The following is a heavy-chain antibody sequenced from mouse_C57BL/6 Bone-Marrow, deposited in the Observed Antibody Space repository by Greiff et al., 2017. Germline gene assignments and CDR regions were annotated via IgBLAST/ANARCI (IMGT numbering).Heavy chain of an antibody. D-gene: IGHD2-1*01. V-gene: IGHV1-74*01. CDR1: GHTFTSYW. CDR3: AISELYYGNYGFAY. J-gene: IGHJ3*01. CDR2: IHPSDSDT. Sequence: QVQLQQPGAELVMPGASVKVSCKASGHTFTSYWMHWVKQRPGQGLEWIGRIHPSDSDTNYNQKFKGKATLTVDKSSSTAYMQLSSLTSEDSAVYYCAISELYYGNYGFAYWGQGTLVTVSA.